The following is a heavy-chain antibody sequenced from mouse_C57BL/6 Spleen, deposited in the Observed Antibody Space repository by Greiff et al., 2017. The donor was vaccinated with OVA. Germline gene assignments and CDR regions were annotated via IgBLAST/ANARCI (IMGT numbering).Heavy chain of an antibody. V-gene: IGHV3-6*01. Sequence: ESGPGLVKPSQSLSLTCSVTGYSITSGYYWNWIRPFPGNKLEWMGYISYDGSNNFNPSLKNRISITRYPSKNKCVLKLNSVTKEDTATYYCARDATRYFDGWGTGTTVTVSS. D-gene: IGHD4-1*02. CDR2: ISYDGSN. J-gene: IGHJ1*03. CDR1: GYSITSGYY. CDR3: ARDATRYFDG.